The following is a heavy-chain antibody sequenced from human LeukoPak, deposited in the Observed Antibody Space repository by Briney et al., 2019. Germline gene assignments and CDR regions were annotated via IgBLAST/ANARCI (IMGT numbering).Heavy chain of an antibody. J-gene: IGHJ6*03. CDR1: GGSISSYY. Sequence: SETLSLTCTVSGGSISSYYWSWIRQPPGKGLEWIGHIYYSGSTNYNPSLKSRVTISVDTSKNQFSLKLSSVTAADTAVYYCARDVPAASPRYYYYYMDVWGKGTTVTVSS. D-gene: IGHD2-2*01. V-gene: IGHV4-59*01. CDR3: ARDVPAASPRYYYYYMDV. CDR2: IYYSGST.